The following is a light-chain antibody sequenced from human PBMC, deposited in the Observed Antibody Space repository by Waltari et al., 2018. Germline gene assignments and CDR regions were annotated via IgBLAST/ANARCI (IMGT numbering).Light chain of an antibody. CDR2: KSS. J-gene: IGKJ4*01. V-gene: IGKV1-5*03. CDR1: QHVKNN. CDR3: QEYDSLPVT. Sequence: DIQMTQSPSTLSAYVGDRVIITCRASQHVKNNLAWYQQKPRKAPKVLVHKSSRLESGVPSRFSGSGYGTEFTLTISSLQPDDFATYYCQEYDSLPVTFGGGTKVEIK.